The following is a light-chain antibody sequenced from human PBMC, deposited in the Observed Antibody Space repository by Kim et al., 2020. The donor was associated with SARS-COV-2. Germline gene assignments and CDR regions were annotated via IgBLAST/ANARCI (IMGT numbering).Light chain of an antibody. CDR1: NSNIVAVHY. CDR3: QSFDSSVSGSAV. Sequence: VTISCTGSNSNIVAVHYVHWYQHVPEAAPKLLIYDDTIRPLGVPDRFSVSKSGTSASLAITGLQAEDEAVFYCQSFDSSVSGSAVFGGGTQLTVL. J-gene: IGLJ2*01. V-gene: IGLV1-40*01. CDR2: DDT.